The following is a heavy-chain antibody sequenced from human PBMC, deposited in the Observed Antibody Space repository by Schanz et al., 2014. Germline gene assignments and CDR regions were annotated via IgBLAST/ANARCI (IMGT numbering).Heavy chain of an antibody. CDR2: MSYDGSNK. V-gene: IGHV3-30*19. CDR1: GLNFDYYG. CDR3: ASDYNYFETEAP. D-gene: IGHD3-16*01. Sequence: QVQLVESGGGVVQPGRSLRLSCATSGLNFDYYGMNWVRQAPGKGLEWVAVMSYDGSNKYYADSVKGRFTISRDNANNSLFLRMNSLRAEDTAVYYCASDYNYFETEAPWGQGTLVTVSS. J-gene: IGHJ5*02.